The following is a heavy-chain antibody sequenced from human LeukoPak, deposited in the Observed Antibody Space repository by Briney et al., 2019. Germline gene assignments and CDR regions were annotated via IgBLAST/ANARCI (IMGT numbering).Heavy chain of an antibody. J-gene: IGHJ4*02. V-gene: IGHV3-48*03. CDR3: ARKGAVTAGY. CDR2: ISSSGSTI. CDR1: GFTFSSYE. Sequence: GGSLRLSCVVSGFTFSSYEMNWVRQAPGKGLEWVSYISSSGSTIYYADSVKGQFTISRDNAKNSLYLQMNSLRAEDTAVYYCARKGAVTAGYWGQGTLVTVSS. D-gene: IGHD4-11*01.